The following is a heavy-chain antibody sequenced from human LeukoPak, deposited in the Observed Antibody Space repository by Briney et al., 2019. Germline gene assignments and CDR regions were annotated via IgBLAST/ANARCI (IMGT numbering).Heavy chain of an antibody. V-gene: IGHV3-30*02. D-gene: IGHD6-19*01. Sequence: GGSLRLSCAASGFTFSSYGMHWVRQAPGKGLEWVAFIRYDGSNKYYADSVKGRFTISRDNSKNTLYLQMNSLRAEDTAVYYCAKDGGSGWYFDAFGIWGQGTMVTVSS. CDR3: AKDGGSGWYFDAFGI. J-gene: IGHJ3*02. CDR2: IRYDGSNK. CDR1: GFTFSSYG.